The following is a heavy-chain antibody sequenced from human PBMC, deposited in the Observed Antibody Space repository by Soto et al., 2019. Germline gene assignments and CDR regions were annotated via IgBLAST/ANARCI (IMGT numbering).Heavy chain of an antibody. J-gene: IGHJ6*03. V-gene: IGHV4-34*01. D-gene: IGHD4-17*01. Sequence: SETLSLTCAVYGGSFSGYYWSWIRQPPWKGLEWIGEINHSGSTNYNPSLKSRVTISVDTSKNQFSLKLSSVTAADTAVYYCARAGYGDKYYYYYYMDVWGKGTTVTVSS. CDR3: ARAGYGDKYYYYYYMDV. CDR2: INHSGST. CDR1: GGSFSGYY.